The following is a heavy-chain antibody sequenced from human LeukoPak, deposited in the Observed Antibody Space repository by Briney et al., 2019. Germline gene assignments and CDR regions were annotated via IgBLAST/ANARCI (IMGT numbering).Heavy chain of an antibody. CDR2: INHSGST. CDR1: GGSFSGYY. Sequence: SETLSLTCAVYGGSFSGYYWSWIRQPPGKGLEWIGEINHSGSTNYNPSLKSRVTISVDTSKNQFSLKLSSVTAADTAVYYCARGLAGADHWGQGTLVTVSS. CDR3: ARGLAGADH. J-gene: IGHJ4*02. D-gene: IGHD1-26*01. V-gene: IGHV4-34*01.